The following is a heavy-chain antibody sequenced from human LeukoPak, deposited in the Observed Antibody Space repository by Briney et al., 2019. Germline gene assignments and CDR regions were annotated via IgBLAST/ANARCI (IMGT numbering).Heavy chain of an antibody. Sequence: SETLSLTCTVSGGSISSYYWSWMRQPPGKGLEWIGYIYYSGSTNYNPSLKSRITISVDTSKNQLSLKLSSVTAADTAVYYCARGGVNYYDSSGDNWFDPWGQGTLVTVSS. CDR3: ARGGVNYYDSSGDNWFDP. D-gene: IGHD3-22*01. J-gene: IGHJ5*02. CDR2: IYYSGST. CDR1: GGSISSYY. V-gene: IGHV4-59*01.